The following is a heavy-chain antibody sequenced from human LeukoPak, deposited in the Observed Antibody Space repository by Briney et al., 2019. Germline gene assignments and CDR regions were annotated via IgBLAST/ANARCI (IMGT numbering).Heavy chain of an antibody. V-gene: IGHV1-2*02. J-gene: IGHJ4*02. CDR2: INPNSGGT. Sequence: ASVKVSCKASGYTFTGYYMHWLRQAPGQGLERMGWINPNSGGTNYAQKFKGRVTMTRDTSISTAYMELSRLRSDDTAVYYCARGSGSHDYWGQGTLVTVSS. CDR3: ARGSGSHDY. CDR1: GYTFTGYY. D-gene: IGHD3-10*01.